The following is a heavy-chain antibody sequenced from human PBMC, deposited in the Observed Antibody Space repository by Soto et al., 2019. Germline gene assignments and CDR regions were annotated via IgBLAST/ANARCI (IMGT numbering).Heavy chain of an antibody. CDR2: IRSKAYGGTT. V-gene: IGHV3-49*03. Sequence: GGSLSLSCTASGFTFGDYAMSWFRQAPGKGLEWVGFIRSKAYGGTTEYAASVKGRFTISRDDSKSIAYLQMNSLKTEDTAVYYCTRARMTTVEGNYYFDYWGQGTLVTVSS. J-gene: IGHJ4*02. CDR3: TRARMTTVEGNYYFDY. CDR1: GFTFGDYA. D-gene: IGHD4-17*01.